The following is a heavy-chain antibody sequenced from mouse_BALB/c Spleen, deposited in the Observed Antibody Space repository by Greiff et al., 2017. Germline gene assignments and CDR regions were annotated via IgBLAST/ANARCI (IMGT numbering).Heavy chain of an antibody. J-gene: IGHJ3*01. CDR2: ISSGSSTI. Sequence: EVHLVESGGGLVQPGGSRKLSCAASGFTFSSFGMHWVRQAPEKGLEWVAYISSGSSTIYYADTVKGRFTISRDNPKNTLFLQMTSLRSEDTAMYYCARMAPFAYWGQGTLVTVSA. V-gene: IGHV5-17*02. CDR1: GFTFSSFG. CDR3: ARMAPFAY.